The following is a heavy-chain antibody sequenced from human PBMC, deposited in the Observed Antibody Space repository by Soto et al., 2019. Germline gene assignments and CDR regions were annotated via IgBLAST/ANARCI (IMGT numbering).Heavy chain of an antibody. Sequence: PSETLSLTCTVSGGSISSYYWSWIRQPPGKGLEWIGYIYYSVSTNYNPSLKSRVTISVDTSKNQFSLKLSSVTAADTAVYYCARFGYYDSSGPHYYYYGMDVWGQGTTVTFSS. CDR1: GGSISSYY. V-gene: IGHV4-59*01. CDR3: ARFGYYDSSGPHYYYYGMDV. J-gene: IGHJ6*02. D-gene: IGHD3-22*01. CDR2: IYYSVST.